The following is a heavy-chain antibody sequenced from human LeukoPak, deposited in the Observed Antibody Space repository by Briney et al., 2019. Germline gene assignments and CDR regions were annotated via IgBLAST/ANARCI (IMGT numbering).Heavy chain of an antibody. D-gene: IGHD3-22*01. Sequence: SETLSLTCTVSGGSISSYYWSWIRQPPGKGLEWIGYIYYSGSTNYNPSLKSRVTISVDTSKNQFSLKLSSVTAADTAVYYCARGPFDSSGSYYVNYWGQGTLVTVSS. J-gene: IGHJ4*02. CDR3: ARGPFDSSGSYYVNY. V-gene: IGHV4-59*01. CDR2: IYYSGST. CDR1: GGSISSYY.